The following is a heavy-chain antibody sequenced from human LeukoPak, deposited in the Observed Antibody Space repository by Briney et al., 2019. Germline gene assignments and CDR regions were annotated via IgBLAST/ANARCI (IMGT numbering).Heavy chain of an antibody. V-gene: IGHV4-34*01. Sequence: SETLSLTCAVYGGSFSGYYWGWIRQPPGKGLEWIGESNHSGSTNYNPSLKSRVTISVDTSKNQFSLQLSSVTAADTAVYYCARAMPDCSSTSCYSVWGQGALVTVSS. CDR3: ARAMPDCSSTSCYSV. D-gene: IGHD2-2*01. CDR1: GGSFSGYY. J-gene: IGHJ4*02. CDR2: SNHSGST.